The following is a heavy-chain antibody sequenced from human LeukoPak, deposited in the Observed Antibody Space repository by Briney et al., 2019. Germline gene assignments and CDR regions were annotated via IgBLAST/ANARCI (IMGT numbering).Heavy chain of an antibody. D-gene: IGHD3-9*01. CDR3: TTLTRDSPFDF. V-gene: IGHV3-74*01. CDR2: IKGDGSST. Sequence: GGSLRLSCAASGFSFSTYWIYWVRQAPGKGLEWVSRIKGDGSSTNDADSVKGRFTISRDNAKNTLYLQMNSLRVEDTAVYYRTTLTRDSPFDFWGQGTLVTVSS. J-gene: IGHJ4*02. CDR1: GFSFSTYW.